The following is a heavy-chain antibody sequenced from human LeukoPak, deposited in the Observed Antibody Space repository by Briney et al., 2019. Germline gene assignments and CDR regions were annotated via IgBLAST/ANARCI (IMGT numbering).Heavy chain of an antibody. D-gene: IGHD4-17*01. CDR3: ASHGGGDYYFDY. CDR1: GGSISSYY. V-gene: IGHV4-59*01. Sequence: PSETLSLTCTVSGGSISSYYWSWIRQPPGKGLEWIGYIYYSGSTNYNPSLKSRVTISVDTFKNQFSLKLSSVTAADTAVYYCASHGGGDYYFDYWGQGTLVTVSS. J-gene: IGHJ4*02. CDR2: IYYSGST.